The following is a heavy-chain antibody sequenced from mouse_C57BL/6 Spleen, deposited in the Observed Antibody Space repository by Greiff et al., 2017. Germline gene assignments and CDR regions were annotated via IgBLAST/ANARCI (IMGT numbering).Heavy chain of an antibody. CDR1: GYTFTSYG. V-gene: IGHV1-81*01. J-gene: IGHJ3*01. CDR3: ARSPYDYGEGAWFAY. CDR2: IYPRSGNT. D-gene: IGHD2-4*01. Sequence: QVQLQQSGAELARPGASVKLSCKASGYTFTSYGISWVKQRTGQGLEWIGEIYPRSGNTYYNEKFKGKATLTADKSSSTAYMELRSLTSEDSAVYFCARSPYDYGEGAWFAYGGQGTLVNISA.